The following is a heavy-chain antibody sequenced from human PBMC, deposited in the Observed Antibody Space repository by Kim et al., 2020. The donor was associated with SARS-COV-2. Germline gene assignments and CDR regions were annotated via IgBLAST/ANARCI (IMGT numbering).Heavy chain of an antibody. Sequence: GGSLRLSCGASGFTFSTYAMAWVRQAPGKGLEWVSHISYSGKTTFYTDSVKGRCSISRDNSNNILYLQMNSLRAEDTAIYYCVKRASPTTFDYWGQGTLVTVSS. CDR1: GFTFSTYA. CDR3: VKRASPTTFDY. V-gene: IGHV3-23*01. CDR2: ISYSGKTT. J-gene: IGHJ4*02.